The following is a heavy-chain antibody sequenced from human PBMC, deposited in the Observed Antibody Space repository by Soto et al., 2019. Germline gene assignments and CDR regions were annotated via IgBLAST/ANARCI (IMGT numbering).Heavy chain of an antibody. CDR1: GYTFTSYG. V-gene: IGHV1-18*01. D-gene: IGHD1-1*01. J-gene: IGHJ4*02. Sequence: ASVKVSCKASGYTFTSYGISWVRQAPGQGLEWMGWISAYNGNTNYAQKLQGRVTMTTDTSTSTAYMELRSLRSDDTAVYYCARGAGDNWNDDVHFAYWGQGTLVTVSS. CDR3: ARGAGDNWNDDVHFAY. CDR2: ISAYNGNT.